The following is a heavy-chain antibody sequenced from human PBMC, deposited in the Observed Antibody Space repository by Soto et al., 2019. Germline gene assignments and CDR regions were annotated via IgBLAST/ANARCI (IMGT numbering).Heavy chain of an antibody. CDR2: INPNSGGT. J-gene: IGHJ5*02. D-gene: IGHD2-15*01. CDR1: GYTFTGYY. CDR3: ALSSGAPSFDP. Sequence: QVQLVQSGAEVKKPGASVKVSCKASGYTFTGYYMHWVRQAPGQGREWMGWINPNSGGTNYAQQFQCRVTMTRDTSISTAYMELSRMRSDDTAVYYCALSSGAPSFDPWGQGTLVTVSS. V-gene: IGHV1-2*02.